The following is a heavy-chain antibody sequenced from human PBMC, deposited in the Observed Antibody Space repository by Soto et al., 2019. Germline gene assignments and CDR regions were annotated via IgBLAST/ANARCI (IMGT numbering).Heavy chain of an antibody. V-gene: IGHV5-51*01. CDR3: ARLPRDCNKTSCYYAGH. CDR2: MYPGDSDT. D-gene: IGHD3-3*01. CDR1: GYDFNTNW. J-gene: IGHJ4*02. Sequence: RGESLKISCRGSGYDFNTNWFGWVRQLPGRGLEWVGIMYPGDSDTRYDPSLQGHVTLSVDVTVSTAFLQWRSLETSDTGMYFCARLPRDCNKTSCYYAGHWGQGTQVTVSS.